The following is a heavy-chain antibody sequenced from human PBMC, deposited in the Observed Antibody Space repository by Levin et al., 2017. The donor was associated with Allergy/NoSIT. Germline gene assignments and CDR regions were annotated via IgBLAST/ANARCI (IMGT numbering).Heavy chain of an antibody. CDR2: IRNKAHGGTT. D-gene: IGHD3-16*02. Sequence: GGSLRLSCTGSGFTFGDYAMSWVRQAPGKGLEWVGFIRNKAHGGTTEYAATVKGRLTISRDDSKSIAYLQMNSLKTEDTAVYFCARGGPPNYDYNWGSYRDGYFDYWGQGTLVTVSS. CDR1: GFTFGDYA. CDR3: ARGGPPNYDYNWGSYRDGYFDY. V-gene: IGHV3-49*04. J-gene: IGHJ4*02.